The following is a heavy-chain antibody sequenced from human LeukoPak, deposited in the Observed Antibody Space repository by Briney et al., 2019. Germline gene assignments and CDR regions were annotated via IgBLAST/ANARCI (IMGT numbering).Heavy chain of an antibody. Sequence: GGSLRLSCAASGFSLSNHYMDWVRQAPGKGLEWVGRTRNRADSYTTEYAASVRGRFIISRDDSKNSLFLQMNSLKTEDTAVYFCARGFDYGGGFDYWGQGALVTVSS. CDR1: GFSLSNHY. D-gene: IGHD4-23*01. CDR2: TRNRADSYTT. V-gene: IGHV3-72*01. CDR3: ARGFDYGGGFDY. J-gene: IGHJ4*02.